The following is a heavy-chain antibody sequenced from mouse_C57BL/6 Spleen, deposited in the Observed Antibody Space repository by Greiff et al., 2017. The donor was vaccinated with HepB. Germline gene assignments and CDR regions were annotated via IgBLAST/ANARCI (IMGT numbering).Heavy chain of an antibody. Sequence: EVHLVESGGGLVKPGGSLKLSCAASGFTFSDYGMHWVRQAPEKGLEWVAYISSGSSTIYYADTVKGRFTISRDTAKNTLFLQMTSLRSEDTAMYYCARHDGYYPRFAYWGQGTLVTVSA. D-gene: IGHD2-3*01. CDR3: ARHDGYYPRFAY. J-gene: IGHJ3*01. CDR2: ISSGSSTI. V-gene: IGHV5-17*01. CDR1: GFTFSDYG.